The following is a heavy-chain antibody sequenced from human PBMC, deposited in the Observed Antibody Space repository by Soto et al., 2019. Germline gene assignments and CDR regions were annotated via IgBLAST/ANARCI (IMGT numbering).Heavy chain of an antibody. V-gene: IGHV3-7*01. J-gene: IGHJ4*02. CDR2: IKQDGSEK. Sequence: EVQLVESGGGLVQPGGSLRPSCAASGFTFISYWMSWVRQAPGKGLEWVANIKQDGSEKYYVDSVKGRFTISRDNAKNSLYLQMNSLRAEDTAVYYCARVRTPFKYYFDYWGQGTLVTVSS. CDR1: GFTFISYW. CDR3: ARVRTPFKYYFDY.